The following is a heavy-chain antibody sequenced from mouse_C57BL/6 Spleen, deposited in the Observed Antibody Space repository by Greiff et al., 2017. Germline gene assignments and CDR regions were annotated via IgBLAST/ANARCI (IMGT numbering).Heavy chain of an antibody. CDR2: IYPRDGST. J-gene: IGHJ3*01. CDR1: GYTFTDHT. CDR3: TRGGIYYGNAAWFAY. Sequence: QVQLKESDAELVKPGASVKISCKVSGYTFTDHTIHWMKQRPEQGLEWIGYIYPRDGSTKYNEKFKGKATLTADKSSSTAYLQLHSLPSEDSAVYFCTRGGIYYGNAAWFAYWGQRTLVTVSA. V-gene: IGHV1-78*01. D-gene: IGHD2-1*01.